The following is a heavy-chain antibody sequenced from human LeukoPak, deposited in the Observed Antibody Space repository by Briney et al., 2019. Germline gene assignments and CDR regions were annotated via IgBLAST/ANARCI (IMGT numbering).Heavy chain of an antibody. D-gene: IGHD4-17*01. CDR3: ARDGGTVTTHFDY. Sequence: GGSLRLSCAASGFTFSNAWMSWVRQAPGKGLEWVGRIKSKTDGGTTDYAAPVKGRFTISRDNAKNSLYLQMNSLRAEDTAVYYCARDGGTVTTHFDYWGQGTLVTVSS. V-gene: IGHV3-15*01. CDR2: IKSKTDGGTT. J-gene: IGHJ4*02. CDR1: GFTFSNAW.